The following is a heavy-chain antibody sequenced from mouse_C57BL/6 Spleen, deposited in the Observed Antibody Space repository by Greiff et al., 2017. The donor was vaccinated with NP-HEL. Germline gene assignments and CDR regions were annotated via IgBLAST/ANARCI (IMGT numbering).Heavy chain of an antibody. CDR3: ARSNYGSNAMEY. CDR1: GYTFTDYY. Sequence: QVQLQQSGAELVRPGASVKLSCKASGYTFTDYYINWVKQRPGQGLEWIARIYPGSGNTYYNEKFKGKATLTAEKSSSTAYMQLSSLTSEDSAVYCCARSNYGSNAMEYWGQGTSVTVSS. V-gene: IGHV1-76*01. CDR2: IYPGSGNT. J-gene: IGHJ4*01. D-gene: IGHD1-1*01.